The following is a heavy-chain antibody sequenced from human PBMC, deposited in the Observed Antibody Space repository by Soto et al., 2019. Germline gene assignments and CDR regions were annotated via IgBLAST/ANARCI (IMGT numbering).Heavy chain of an antibody. CDR1: GYTFTSYA. J-gene: IGHJ4*02. Sequence: QVQLVQSGAEVKKPGASVKVSCKASGYTFTSYAMHWVRQAPGQRLEWMGWINAGNGKTKYSQKLQGRVTITRDTSASTAYRELSSLRSEDTAVYYCTRGEGRAMDWGQGNLVTVSS. D-gene: IGHD6-13*01. CDR2: INAGNGKT. V-gene: IGHV1-3*01. CDR3: TRGEGRAMD.